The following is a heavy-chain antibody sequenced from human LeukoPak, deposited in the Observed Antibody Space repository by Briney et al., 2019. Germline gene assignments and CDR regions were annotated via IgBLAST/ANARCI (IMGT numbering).Heavy chain of an antibody. V-gene: IGHV3-15*01. CDR3: AKDTPPRSSSWAFDY. D-gene: IGHD6-13*01. Sequence: GGSLRLSCAASGFTFSNAWMSWVRQAPGKGLEWVGRIKSKTDGGTTDYAAPVKGRFTISRDNAKKSLFLQMNSLRAEDTAVYYCAKDTPPRSSSWAFDYWGQGTLVTVSS. CDR2: IKSKTDGGTT. J-gene: IGHJ4*02. CDR1: GFTFSNAW.